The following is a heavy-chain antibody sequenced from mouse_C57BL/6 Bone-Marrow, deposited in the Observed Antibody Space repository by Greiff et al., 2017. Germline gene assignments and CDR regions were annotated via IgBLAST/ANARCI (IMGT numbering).Heavy chain of an antibody. CDR2: IDPSDSYT. CDR1: GYTFTSYW. V-gene: IGHV1-69*01. J-gene: IGHJ2*01. Sequence: QVHVKQPGAELVMPGASVKLSCKASGYTFTSYWMHWVKQRPGQGLEWIGEIDPSDSYTNYNQKFKGKSTLTVDKSSSTAYMQLSSLTSEDSAVYYCARPLGDYWGQGTTLTVSS. D-gene: IGHD3-3*01. CDR3: ARPLGDY.